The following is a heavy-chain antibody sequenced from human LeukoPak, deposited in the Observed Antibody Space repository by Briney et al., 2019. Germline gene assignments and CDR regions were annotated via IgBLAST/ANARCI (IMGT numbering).Heavy chain of an antibody. D-gene: IGHD3-3*01. Sequence: GASVKVSCKASGYTFTGYYMHWVRQAPGQGLEWMGWINPNSGGTNYAQKFQGRVTMTRDTSISTAYMELRSLRSDDTAVYNCAREIGRGYDFWSGYYTRDAYYYYMDVWGKGTTVTVSS. CDR2: INPNSGGT. V-gene: IGHV1-2*02. CDR1: GYTFTGYY. CDR3: AREIGRGYDFWSGYYTRDAYYYYMDV. J-gene: IGHJ6*03.